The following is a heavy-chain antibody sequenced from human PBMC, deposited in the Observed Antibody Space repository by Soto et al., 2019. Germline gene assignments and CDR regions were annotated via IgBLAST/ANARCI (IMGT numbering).Heavy chain of an antibody. CDR2: IYSGGST. V-gene: IGHV3-53*02. CDR3: ARVKMGHSIIFDY. Sequence: EVQLVETGGGLIQPGGSLRLSCAASGFTVSSNYMSWVRQAPGKGLEWVSVIYSGGSTYYADSVKGRFTISRDNSKNTLYLQMNSLRAEDTAVYYCARVKMGHSIIFDYWGQGTLVTVSS. J-gene: IGHJ4*02. D-gene: IGHD2-21*01. CDR1: GFTVSSNY.